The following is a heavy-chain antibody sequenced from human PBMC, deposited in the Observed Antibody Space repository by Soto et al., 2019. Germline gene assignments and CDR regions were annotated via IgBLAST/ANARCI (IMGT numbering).Heavy chain of an antibody. J-gene: IGHJ4*02. CDR3: ARCSSIRCYVWASFDY. V-gene: IGHV3-20*04. Sequence: EVELVESGGGVVRPGGSRRLCCAASGFTFEDYAMCWVRQGPGKGLEWVASINWNAGSTTYADSVKGRFTISSDNANYSMYLQINGLRAVDTGFYYCARCSSIRCYVWASFDYLGQGTLVTISS. CDR2: INWNAGST. CDR1: GFTFEDYA. D-gene: IGHD2-2*01.